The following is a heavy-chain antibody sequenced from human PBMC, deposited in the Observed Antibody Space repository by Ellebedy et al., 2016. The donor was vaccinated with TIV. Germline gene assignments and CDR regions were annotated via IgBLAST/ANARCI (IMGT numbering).Heavy chain of an antibody. J-gene: IGHJ4*02. V-gene: IGHV4-34*01. D-gene: IGHD4-17*01. CDR2: INHSGSA. CDR3: ARLTYDYGDLSIDY. CDR1: SGSFSGYY. Sequence: SETLSLTCAVYSGSFSGYYWSWIRQPPGKGLEWIGEINHSGSANYNPSLKSRVAISVDTYKSQFSLKVRSVTAADTAVYYCARLTYDYGDLSIDYWGQGTLVTVSS.